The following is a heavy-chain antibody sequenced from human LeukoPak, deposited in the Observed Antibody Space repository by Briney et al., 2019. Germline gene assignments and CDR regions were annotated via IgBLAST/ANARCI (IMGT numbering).Heavy chain of an antibody. CDR1: GGSISTYS. Sequence: SETLSLTCTVSGGSISTYSWNWIRQSPGQGLEWIGYIKNNGGNHNNPSLMGRVTISLDTSKNQFSLKLTSVTAADTAVYYCARDAGGTWFDPWGQGTLVTVSS. CDR3: ARDAGGTWFDP. V-gene: IGHV4-59*01. J-gene: IGHJ5*02. CDR2: IKNNGGN.